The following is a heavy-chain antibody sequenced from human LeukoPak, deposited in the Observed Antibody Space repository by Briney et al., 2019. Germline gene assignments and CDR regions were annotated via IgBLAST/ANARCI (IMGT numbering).Heavy chain of an antibody. V-gene: IGHV3-33*08. CDR1: GFTFNNYP. Sequence: GGSLGLSCAASGFTFNNYPMHWVRQAPGKGLEWVALIWYDGSNKEYAESVKGRFTISRDNSKNTLYLQMNSLRDEDTAVYYCARDQGTSTTAPKRKGRFDPWGQGTLVTVSS. CDR2: IWYDGSNK. J-gene: IGHJ5*02. D-gene: IGHD1-1*01. CDR3: ARDQGTSTTAPKRKGRFDP.